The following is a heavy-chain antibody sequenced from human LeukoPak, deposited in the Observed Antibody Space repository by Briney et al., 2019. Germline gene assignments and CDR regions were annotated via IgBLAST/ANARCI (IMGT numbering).Heavy chain of an antibody. CDR2: ISTSSSTI. CDR3: ASDYYFNY. CDR1: GFTFSSYT. V-gene: IGHV3-48*01. J-gene: IGHJ4*02. D-gene: IGHD3-3*01. Sequence: GGSLRLSCAASGFTFSSYTMNWVRQAPGKGLEWVSYISTSSSTIYYADSVKGRFTISRDNAKNSLFLQMNSLRAEDTATYYCASDYYFNYWGQGTLVTVSS.